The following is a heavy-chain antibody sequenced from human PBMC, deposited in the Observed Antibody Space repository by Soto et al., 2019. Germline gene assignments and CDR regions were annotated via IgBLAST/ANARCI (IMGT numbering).Heavy chain of an antibody. CDR1: GGSISSYY. D-gene: IGHD6-19*01. J-gene: IGHJ4*02. CDR2: IYYSGST. Sequence: QVQLQESGPGLVKPSETLSLTCTVSGGSISSYYWSWIRQPPGKGLEWIGYIYYSGSTNYNPSLKSRVTISVDTSKNQFSLKLSSVTAADTAVYYCARDSGGWYYFDYWGQGTLFTVSS. V-gene: IGHV4-59*01. CDR3: ARDSGGWYYFDY.